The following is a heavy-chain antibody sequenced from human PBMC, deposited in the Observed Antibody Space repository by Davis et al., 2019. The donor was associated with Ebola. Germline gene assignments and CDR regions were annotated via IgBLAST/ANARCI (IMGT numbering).Heavy chain of an antibody. CDR2: INAGNGNT. CDR1: GYTFTSYA. Sequence: ASVKVSCKASGYTFTSYAMHWVRQAPGQRLEWMGWINAGNGNTKYSQKFQGRVTITRDTSASTAYMELSSLRSEDTAVYYCARWGWYPRYFQHWGQGTLVTVSS. CDR3: ARWGWYPRYFQH. V-gene: IGHV1-3*01. D-gene: IGHD6-19*01. J-gene: IGHJ1*01.